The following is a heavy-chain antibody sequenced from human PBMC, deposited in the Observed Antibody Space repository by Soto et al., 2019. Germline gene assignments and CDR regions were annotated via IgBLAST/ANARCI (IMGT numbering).Heavy chain of an antibody. D-gene: IGHD3-22*01. Sequence: SETLSLTCTVSGGSISGGGYYWSWIRQHPGKGLEWIGYIYYSGSTYYNPSLKSRVTISVDTSKNQFSLKLSSVTAADTAVYYCARQDTDSSGYLAKPPYYFDYWGQGTLVTVSS. V-gene: IGHV4-31*03. CDR1: GGSISGGGYY. CDR3: ARQDTDSSGYLAKPPYYFDY. J-gene: IGHJ4*02. CDR2: IYYSGST.